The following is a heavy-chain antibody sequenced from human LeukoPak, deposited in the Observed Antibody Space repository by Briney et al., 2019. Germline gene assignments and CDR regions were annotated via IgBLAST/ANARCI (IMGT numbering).Heavy chain of an antibody. D-gene: IGHD1-26*01. V-gene: IGHV4-30-2*01. CDR3: ARWEGS. CDR1: GGSISSGSYS. J-gene: IGHJ5*02. CDR2: IYDGGST. Sequence: TQSLTCAVSGGSISSGSYSWNWIRQPPGKGVEWIVHIYDGGSTSDNTSLKSRVTISVDRSKNQFSLRLSSVTAADTAVYYCARWEGSWGQGTLVPVSS.